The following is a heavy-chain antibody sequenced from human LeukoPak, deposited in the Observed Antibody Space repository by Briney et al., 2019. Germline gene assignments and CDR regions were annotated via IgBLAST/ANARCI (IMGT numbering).Heavy chain of an antibody. CDR3: ARDKYYYYGSGSYDDTFDY. V-gene: IGHV1-18*04. CDR1: GYTFTSYG. J-gene: IGHJ4*02. D-gene: IGHD3-10*01. Sequence: ASVKVSCKASGYTFTSYGISWVRQAPGQGLEWMGWISAYNGNTNYAQKLQGRVTMTTDTSTSTAYMELRSLRSDDTAVYYCARDKYYYYGSGSYDDTFDYWGQGTLVTVSP. CDR2: ISAYNGNT.